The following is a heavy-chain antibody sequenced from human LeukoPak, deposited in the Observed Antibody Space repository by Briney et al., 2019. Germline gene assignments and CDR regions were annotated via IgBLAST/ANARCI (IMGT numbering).Heavy chain of an antibody. D-gene: IGHD6-13*01. CDR3: AADPRAYSSSWYKYYYYGMDV. J-gene: IGHJ6*02. V-gene: IGHV3-23*05. CDR1: GFNFNSYT. Sequence: GGSLRLSCAASGFNFNSYTMNWVRQAPGKGLQWVANILASGSPTYYADSVKGRFIISRDNSKNTVYLQMNSLRVEDTAIYYCAADPRAYSSSWYKYYYYGMDVWGQGTTVTVSS. CDR2: ILASGSPT.